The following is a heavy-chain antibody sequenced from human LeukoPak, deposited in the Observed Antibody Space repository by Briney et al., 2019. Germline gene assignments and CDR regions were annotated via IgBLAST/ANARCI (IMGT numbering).Heavy chain of an antibody. Sequence: ASVKVSCKASGYTFTSYGISWVRQAPGQGLEWMGWISAYNGNTNYAQKLQGRVTMTTDTSTSTAYMELRSLRSDDTAVYYCARDWWTGSTKVVWFDPWGQGTLVTVSS. J-gene: IGHJ5*02. CDR3: ARDWWTGSTKVVWFDP. CDR1: GYTFTSYG. V-gene: IGHV1-18*01. D-gene: IGHD3/OR15-3a*01. CDR2: ISAYNGNT.